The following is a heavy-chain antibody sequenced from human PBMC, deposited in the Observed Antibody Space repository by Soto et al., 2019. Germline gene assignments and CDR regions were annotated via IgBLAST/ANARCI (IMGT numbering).Heavy chain of an antibody. CDR1: GYTFTSYG. CDR3: ARDGYYYGSDNWFDP. CDR2: IGAYNGNT. V-gene: IGHV1-18*01. D-gene: IGHD3-10*01. Sequence: ASVQVSCKASGYTFTSYGISWVRQAPGQGLEWMGWIGAYNGNTNYAQKLQGRVTMTTDTSTSTAYMELRSLRSDDTAVYYCARDGYYYGSDNWFDPWGQGTLVTVSS. J-gene: IGHJ5*02.